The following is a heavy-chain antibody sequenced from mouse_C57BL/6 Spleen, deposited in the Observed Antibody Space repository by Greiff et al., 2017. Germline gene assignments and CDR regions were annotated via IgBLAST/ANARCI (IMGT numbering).Heavy chain of an antibody. D-gene: IGHD1-1*01. CDR3: ARHYGSSSWFAY. CDR2: ISDGGSYT. J-gene: IGHJ3*01. V-gene: IGHV5-4*03. Sequence: EVKLMESGGGLVKPGGSLKLSCAASGFTFSSYAMSWVRQTPEKRLEWVATISDGGSYTYYPDNVKGRFTISRDNAKNNLYLQMSHLKSEDTAMYYCARHYGSSSWFAYWGQGTLVTVSA. CDR1: GFTFSSYA.